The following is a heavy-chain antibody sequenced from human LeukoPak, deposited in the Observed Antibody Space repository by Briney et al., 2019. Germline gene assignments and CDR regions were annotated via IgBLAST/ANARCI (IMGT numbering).Heavy chain of an antibody. CDR3: ARAYGSYGLSVDY. J-gene: IGHJ4*02. Sequence: GASVKVSCKASGYTFTGYYMHWLRQAPGQGPEWMGWINPDSGDTNYAQKFQGRVTMTRDTSISTAYMELSRLRSDDTAVYYCARAYGSYGLSVDYWGQGTLVTVSS. D-gene: IGHD1-26*01. CDR1: GYTFTGYY. CDR2: INPDSGDT. V-gene: IGHV1-2*02.